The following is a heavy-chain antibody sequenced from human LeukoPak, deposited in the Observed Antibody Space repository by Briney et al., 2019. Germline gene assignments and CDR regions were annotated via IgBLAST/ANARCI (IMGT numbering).Heavy chain of an antibody. J-gene: IGHJ3*02. CDR1: GYTFTSYG. Sequence: ASVKVSCKASGYTFTSYGISWVRQAPGQGLEWMGWISAYNGNTNYAQKFQGRVTMTRDTSISTAYMELSRLRSDDTAVYYCAKTQKYSSSWYFSSAFDIWGQGTMVTVSS. V-gene: IGHV1-18*01. D-gene: IGHD6-13*01. CDR3: AKTQKYSSSWYFSSAFDI. CDR2: ISAYNGNT.